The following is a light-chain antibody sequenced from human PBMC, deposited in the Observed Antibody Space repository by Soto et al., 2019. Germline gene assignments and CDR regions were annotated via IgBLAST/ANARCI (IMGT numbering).Light chain of an antibody. CDR2: DAS. J-gene: IGKJ1*01. Sequence: DFQMTQSPSTLSASVGERATIXXRASQSISSWLAWYQQKPGKAPKVXIYDASSLESGVPSRFSGSGSGTEFTLTISSLQPDDFATYYCQQYNSYPWTFGQGTKVDIK. V-gene: IGKV1-5*01. CDR1: QSISSW. CDR3: QQYNSYPWT.